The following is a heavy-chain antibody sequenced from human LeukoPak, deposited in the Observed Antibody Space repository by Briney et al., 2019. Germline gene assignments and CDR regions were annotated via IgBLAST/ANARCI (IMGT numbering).Heavy chain of an antibody. CDR1: GFTFSSYA. D-gene: IGHD6-6*01. Sequence: RGSLILSCAASGFTFSSYAMSWVGQAPGKGLEWVSAISGSGGSTNYADSVKGRFTISRDNSKNTLYLQMNSLRAEDTALYYCAKRIAAQENFDYWGQGTLIPVSS. V-gene: IGHV3-23*01. CDR2: ISGSGGST. CDR3: AKRIAAQENFDY. J-gene: IGHJ4*02.